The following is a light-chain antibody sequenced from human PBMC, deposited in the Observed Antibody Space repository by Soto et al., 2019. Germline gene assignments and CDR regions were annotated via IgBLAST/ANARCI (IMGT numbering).Light chain of an antibody. V-gene: IGKV3-20*01. CDR1: QSVSSRY. Sequence: EIVLTQSPRTLSLSPGERATLSCRASQSVSSRYLAWYQQKPGQAPRLLIYGASSRPTGIPDRFSGSGSGTDFTPAITRLEPEDLAVYYCQQYGSPLSFGGGTKVEIK. J-gene: IGKJ4*01. CDR3: QQYGSPLS. CDR2: GAS.